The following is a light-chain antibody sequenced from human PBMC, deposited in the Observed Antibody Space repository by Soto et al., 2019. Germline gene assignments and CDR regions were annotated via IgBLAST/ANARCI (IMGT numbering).Light chain of an antibody. Sequence: DIQMTQSPSSLSASVGDRVTITCRASQSISSYLNWYQQKPGKAPNLLIYAASSLQSGVPSKFSGSGSGTDFTLTSSSLQPEDFATYYCQQSYSSPFTFGPGTKVDIK. CDR3: QQSYSSPFT. J-gene: IGKJ3*01. V-gene: IGKV1-39*01. CDR2: AAS. CDR1: QSISSY.